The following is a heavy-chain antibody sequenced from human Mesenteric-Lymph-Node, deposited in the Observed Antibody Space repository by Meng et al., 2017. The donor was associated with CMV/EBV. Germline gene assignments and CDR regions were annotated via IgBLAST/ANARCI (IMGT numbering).Heavy chain of an antibody. J-gene: IGHJ4*02. CDR2: INTYNGRT. V-gene: IGHV1-18*01. D-gene: IGHD3-10*01. CDR3: ARDRSSDY. CDR1: GYTFTSYG. Sequence: ASVKVSCKASGYTFTSYGISWVRQAPGQGLEWMGWINTYNGRTTYAQKVQGRVTMTTDTSSTTAYMELRNLRSDDTAVYYCARDRSSDYWGPGTVVTVSS.